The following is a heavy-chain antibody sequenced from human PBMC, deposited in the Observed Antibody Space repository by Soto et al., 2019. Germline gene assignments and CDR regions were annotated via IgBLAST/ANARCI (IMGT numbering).Heavy chain of an antibody. J-gene: IGHJ4*02. CDR3: ARGFIAAPPTGYFDY. D-gene: IGHD6-6*01. CDR2: IYYSGST. V-gene: IGHV4-59*01. Sequence: SETLSLTCTVSGGSIISYCWSWIRQPPGKGLEWIGYIYYSGSTNYNPSLKSRVTISVDTSKNQFSLELSSVTAADTAVYYCARGFIAAPPTGYFDYWGQGTLVTVSS. CDR1: GGSIISYC.